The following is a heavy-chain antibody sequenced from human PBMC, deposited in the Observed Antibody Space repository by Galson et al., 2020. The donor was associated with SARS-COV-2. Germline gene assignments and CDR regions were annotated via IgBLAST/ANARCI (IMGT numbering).Heavy chain of an antibody. CDR1: GYIFSNYW. CDR3: ARHRGRFYDDVVVGVGEVEF. V-gene: IGHV5-51*01. Sequence: GESLKISCKGSGYIFSNYWIGWVRQMPGKGLEWMGIIYPDDSDTTYSPSFEGQVTISVDKSINTAYLQWSSLKASDSAVYYCARHRGRFYDDVVVGVGEVEFWGQGTLVTGSS. D-gene: IGHD2-15*01. CDR2: IYPDDSDT. J-gene: IGHJ4*02.